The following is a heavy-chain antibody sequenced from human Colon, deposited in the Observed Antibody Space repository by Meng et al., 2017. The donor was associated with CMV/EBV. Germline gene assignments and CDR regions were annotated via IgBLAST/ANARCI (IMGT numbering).Heavy chain of an antibody. CDR2: ISAYNTYSHNINT. CDR1: YG. V-gene: IGHV1-18*01. D-gene: IGHD5-18*01. J-gene: IGHJ4*02. CDR3: ARDSQTDGYSYGYSCDY. Sequence: YGITWVRQAPGQGLEWMGWISAYNTYSHNINTKYAQSFQGRVTMTTDTSTSTAYMELRSLTYDDTAMYYCARDSQTDGYSYGYSCDYWGQGTLVTVSS.